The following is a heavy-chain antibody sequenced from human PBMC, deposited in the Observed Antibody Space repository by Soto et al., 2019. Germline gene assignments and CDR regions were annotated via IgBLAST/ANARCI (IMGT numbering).Heavy chain of an antibody. CDR3: ARDRRWLPRGPNNWPDL. D-gene: IGHD5-12*01. J-gene: IGHJ5*02. CDR1: GGSINSGDYY. CDR2: IYYDGNS. Sequence: NPSETLSLTCTVSGGSINSGDYYWTWVRQPPGKGLEWIGYIYYDGNSQHNPSLKSRITMSIDTSKNQFSLNLSSVTAADTAVYYCARDRRWLPRGPNNWPDLWGQGTQVTVSS. V-gene: IGHV4-30-4*01.